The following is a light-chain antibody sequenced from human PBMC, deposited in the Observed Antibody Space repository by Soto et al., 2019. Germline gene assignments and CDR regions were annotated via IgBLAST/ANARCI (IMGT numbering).Light chain of an antibody. Sequence: QSVLTQPPSVSEAPRQRVTISCSGSSSNIGNNAVNWYQQLTGKAPKLLIYYDDLLPSGVSDRFSGSKSGTSASLAISGLQSEDEADYYCAAWDDSLNGHYVFGTGTQLTVL. V-gene: IGLV1-36*01. CDR2: YDD. J-gene: IGLJ1*01. CDR3: AAWDDSLNGHYV. CDR1: SSNIGNNA.